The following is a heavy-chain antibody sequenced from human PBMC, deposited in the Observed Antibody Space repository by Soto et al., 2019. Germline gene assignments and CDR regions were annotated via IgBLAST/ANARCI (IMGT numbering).Heavy chain of an antibody. CDR2: INHSGSS. V-gene: IGHV4-34*01. J-gene: IGHJ2*01. CDR3: ARMAGPWYFDL. Sequence: SETLSLTCAVHGGSFSGFYWTWIRQPPGKGLEWIGEINHSGSSNYNPPLKSRVTMSLDTSRNQFSPSLNSVTAADTAVYYCARMAGPWYFDLWGRGTLVTVSS. CDR1: GGSFSGFY.